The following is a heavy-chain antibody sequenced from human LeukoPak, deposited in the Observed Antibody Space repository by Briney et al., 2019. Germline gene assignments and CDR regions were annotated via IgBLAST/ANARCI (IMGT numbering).Heavy chain of an antibody. CDR2: IYYSGST. Sequence: SETLSLTCTVSGGSISSSYYYWGWIRQPPGTGLEWIGSIYYSGSTYYNPSLKSRVTISVDTSKNQFSLKLSSVTAADTAVYYCTSYIAAAGTGGAFDIWGQGTMVTVSS. CDR1: GGSISSSYYY. CDR3: TSYIAAAGTGGAFDI. D-gene: IGHD6-13*01. V-gene: IGHV4-39*01. J-gene: IGHJ3*02.